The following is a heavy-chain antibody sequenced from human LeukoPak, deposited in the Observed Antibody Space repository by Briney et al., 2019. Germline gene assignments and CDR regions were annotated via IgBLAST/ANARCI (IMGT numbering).Heavy chain of an antibody. Sequence: GGSLRLSCAASGFTVCSNYMAWVRQAPGKGLEWVSAIYGTGRTYYAASVKGRFTISRDNSKNTLYLQMNSLKAEDTAVYYCARDRWELASDAFDIWGQGTMVTVSS. CDR2: IYGTGRT. J-gene: IGHJ3*02. D-gene: IGHD1-26*01. CDR3: ARDRWELASDAFDI. V-gene: IGHV3-66*03. CDR1: GFTVCSNY.